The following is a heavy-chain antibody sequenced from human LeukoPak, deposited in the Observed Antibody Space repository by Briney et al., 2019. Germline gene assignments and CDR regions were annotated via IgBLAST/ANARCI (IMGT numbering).Heavy chain of an antibody. D-gene: IGHD3-22*01. CDR1: DGSIINNNHY. CDR3: AREVEYYDSSGYRPHAFDI. CDR2: ISYSGGT. Sequence: SETLSLTCTVSDGSIINNNHYWGWTRQPPGKGLEWIGSISYSGGTAYNPSLRSRVTISVDASKNQFSLKVNSVTAADTAVYYCAREVEYYDSSGYRPHAFDIWGQGTLVTVSS. V-gene: IGHV4-39*02. J-gene: IGHJ3*02.